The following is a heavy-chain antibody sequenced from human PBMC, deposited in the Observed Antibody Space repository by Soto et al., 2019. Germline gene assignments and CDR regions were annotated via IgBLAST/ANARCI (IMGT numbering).Heavy chain of an antibody. D-gene: IGHD3-10*01. CDR2: IIPILGIA. CDR3: ARFRGSYGMDV. J-gene: IGHJ6*02. V-gene: IGHV1-69*02. Sequence: QVQLVQSGAEVKKPGSSVKVSCKGSGGTFSSYTISWVRQAPEQGLEWMGRIIPILGIANHAQKFQGRVTITADKSTSTAYMELSSLSSEDMAVYYCARFRGSYGMDVWGQGTTVTVSS. CDR1: GGTFSSYT.